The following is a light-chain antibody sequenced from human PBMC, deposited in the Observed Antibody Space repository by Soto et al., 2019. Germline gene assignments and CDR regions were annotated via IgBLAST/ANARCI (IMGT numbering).Light chain of an antibody. CDR3: QQYSYYPLT. CDR2: DAS. V-gene: IGKV1-5*01. CDR1: ETINTW. Sequence: DIQMAQSPSSLSVSVGDRVTITCRASETINTWLAWYQQKPGKAPKILIYDASKLERGVPSRLSGSGSGAEFTLTISSLQPDDLGTYYCQQYSYYPLTLGGGTKVDIK. J-gene: IGKJ4*01.